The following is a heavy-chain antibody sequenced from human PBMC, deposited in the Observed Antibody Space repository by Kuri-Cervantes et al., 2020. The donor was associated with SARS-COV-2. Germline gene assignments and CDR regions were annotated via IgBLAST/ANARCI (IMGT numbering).Heavy chain of an antibody. Sequence: SQTLSLTCAFYGESFRGYYWNWIRQSPGKGLEWIGEVNHRGSTNYNPSLKSRVTISVDTTSKQFSLHLGSVTAADTAVYYCARAYGFLRYIYYMDVWGRGTTVTVSS. J-gene: IGHJ6*03. D-gene: IGHD4-17*01. CDR2: VNHRGST. CDR1: GESFRGYY. CDR3: ARAYGFLRYIYYMDV. V-gene: IGHV4-34*01.